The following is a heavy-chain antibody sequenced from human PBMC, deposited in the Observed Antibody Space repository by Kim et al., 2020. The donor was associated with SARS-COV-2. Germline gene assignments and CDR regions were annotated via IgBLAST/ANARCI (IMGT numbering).Heavy chain of an antibody. Sequence: GESLKISCKGSGYSFTSYWISWVRQMPGKGLEWMGRIDPSDSYTNYSPSFQGHVTISADKSISTAYLQWSSLKASDTAMYYCARYGSGSYYSITGGYYYYYGMDVWGQGTTVTVSS. CDR2: IDPSDSYT. CDR3: ARYGSGSYYSITGGYYYYYGMDV. V-gene: IGHV5-10-1*01. J-gene: IGHJ6*02. CDR1: GYSFTSYW. D-gene: IGHD3-10*01.